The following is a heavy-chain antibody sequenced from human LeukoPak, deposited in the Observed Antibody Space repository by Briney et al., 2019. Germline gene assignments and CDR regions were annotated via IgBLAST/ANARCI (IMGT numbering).Heavy chain of an antibody. D-gene: IGHD4-11*01. CDR3: ARGPIRTTERYFDL. V-gene: IGHV4-59*01. CDR1: GGSISSYY. CDR2: IYYSGST. Sequence: SETLSLTCTVSGGSISSYYWSWIRQPPGKGLEWIGYIYYSGSTNYNPSLKSRVTISVDTSKNQFSLKLSSVTAADTAVYYCARGPIRTTERYFDLWGRGTLVTVSS. J-gene: IGHJ2*01.